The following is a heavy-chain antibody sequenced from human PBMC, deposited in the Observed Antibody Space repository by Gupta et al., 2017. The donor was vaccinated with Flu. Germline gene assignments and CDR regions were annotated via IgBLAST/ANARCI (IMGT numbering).Heavy chain of an antibody. CDR2: ISSSGSTI. CDR3: ARDGYSYGAGQLDY. D-gene: IGHD5-18*01. CDR1: DYY. Sequence: DYYMSWIRQAPRKGLEWVSYISSSGSTIYYADSVKGRFTISRDNAKNSLYLQMNSLRAEDTAVYYCARDGYSYGAGQLDYWGQGTLVTVSS. J-gene: IGHJ4*02. V-gene: IGHV3-11*01.